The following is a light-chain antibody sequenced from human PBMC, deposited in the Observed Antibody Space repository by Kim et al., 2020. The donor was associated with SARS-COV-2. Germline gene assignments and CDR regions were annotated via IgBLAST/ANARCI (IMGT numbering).Light chain of an antibody. Sequence: DIQMTQSPSSLSASVGDRVTITCLASQGIRIYLAWYQQKPGKVPKLLIDRASNLQSGVPSRFSGSGSGTDFTLIISSLQPEDVATYYCQKYDRAPLTFGQGTRLEIK. V-gene: IGKV1-27*01. CDR1: QGIRIY. J-gene: IGKJ5*01. CDR3: QKYDRAPLT. CDR2: RAS.